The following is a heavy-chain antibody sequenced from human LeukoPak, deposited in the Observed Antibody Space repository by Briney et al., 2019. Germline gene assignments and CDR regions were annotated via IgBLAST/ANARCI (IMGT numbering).Heavy chain of an antibody. CDR2: IRYDRSNK. J-gene: IGHJ4*02. CDR3: ARDLTGYSNFDY. CDR1: GFTFSSYG. D-gene: IGHD3-9*01. Sequence: GGSLRLSCAASGFTFSSYGMQWVRQAPGKGLEWVAFIRYDRSNKYYADSVKGRFTISRDNSKNTLYLQMNSLRAEDTAVYYCARDLTGYSNFDYWGQGTLVTASS. V-gene: IGHV3-30*02.